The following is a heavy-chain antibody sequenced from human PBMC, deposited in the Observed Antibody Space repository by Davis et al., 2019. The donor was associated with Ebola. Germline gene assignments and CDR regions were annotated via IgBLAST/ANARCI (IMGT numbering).Heavy chain of an antibody. CDR2: INHSGNT. J-gene: IGHJ4*02. V-gene: IGHV4-34*01. D-gene: IGHD2-21*01. CDR3: ARLPSTRDGTYN. Sequence: MPGGSLRLSCAVSGGSFSDYYWSWIRQSPGKGLEWIGEINHSGNTNYNPSLESRLTISMDTSKTQFSLNLSSVTAADTAVYYCARLPSTRDGTYNWGQGTLVTVPS. CDR1: GGSFSDYY.